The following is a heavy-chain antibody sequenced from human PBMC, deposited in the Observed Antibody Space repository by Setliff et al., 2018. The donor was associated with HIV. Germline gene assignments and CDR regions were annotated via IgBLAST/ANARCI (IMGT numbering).Heavy chain of an antibody. CDR3: ARDRAGSGYGYNWFDP. CDR1: GFTFSSYE. Sequence: QPGGSLRLSCAASGFTFSSYEMNWVRQAPGKGLEWVSYISSSGSTIYYADSVKGRFTISRDNAKNSLYLQMNSLRAEDTAVYYCARDRAGSGYGYNWFDPWGQGTLVTVSS. D-gene: IGHD5-12*01. J-gene: IGHJ5*02. V-gene: IGHV3-48*03. CDR2: ISSSGSTI.